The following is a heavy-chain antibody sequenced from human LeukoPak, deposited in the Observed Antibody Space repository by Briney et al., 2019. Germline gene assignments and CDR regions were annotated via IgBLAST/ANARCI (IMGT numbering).Heavy chain of an antibody. V-gene: IGHV3-23*01. J-gene: IGHJ4*02. CDR2: ISGSGGST. Sequence: GGSLRLSCAASGFTFSSYGMSWVRQAPGKGLEWVSLISGSGGSTYYADSVKGRFTMSRDNSKNTLYLQMNSLRAEDTAVYYCAKDRGYVDGLDYWGQGTLVTVSS. CDR1: GFTFSSYG. D-gene: IGHD5-12*01. CDR3: AKDRGYVDGLDY.